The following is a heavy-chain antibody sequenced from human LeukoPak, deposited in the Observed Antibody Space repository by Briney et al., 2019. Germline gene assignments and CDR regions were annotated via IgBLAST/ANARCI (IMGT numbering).Heavy chain of an antibody. CDR1: GFTFSSYW. J-gene: IGHJ3*02. CDR3: ARDLGLGTAAILDAFDI. D-gene: IGHD6-25*01. CDR2: IKQDGSEK. Sequence: PGGSLRLSCAASGFTFSSYWMSWVRQAPGKGLEWVANIKQDGSEKYYVDSVKGRLTISRDNAKNSLYLQMNSLRAEDTAVYYCARDLGLGTAAILDAFDIWGQGTMVTVSS. V-gene: IGHV3-7*01.